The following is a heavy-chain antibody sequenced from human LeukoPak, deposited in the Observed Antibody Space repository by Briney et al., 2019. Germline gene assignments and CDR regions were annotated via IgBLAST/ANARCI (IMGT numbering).Heavy chain of an antibody. CDR1: GGSISSYY. V-gene: IGHV4-59*08. Sequence: SETLSLTCTVSGGSISSYYWSWIRQPPGKGLEWIGYIYYSGSTNYNPSLKSRVTISVDTSKNQFSLKLSSVTAADTAVYYCARQPWNMGAYYFDLWGQGTLVTVSS. CDR2: IYYSGST. J-gene: IGHJ4*02. D-gene: IGHD1-26*01. CDR3: ARQPWNMGAYYFDL.